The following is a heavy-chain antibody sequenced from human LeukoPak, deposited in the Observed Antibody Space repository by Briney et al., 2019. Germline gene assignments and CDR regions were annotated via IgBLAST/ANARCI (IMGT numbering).Heavy chain of an antibody. D-gene: IGHD3-10*01. Sequence: PGGSLRLSCAAPGFAFSSYSMNWVRQAPGEGLEWVAVISSGGGSIQYYADAVKGRFTISRDDSKNTLYLQMNSLRSEDTAVYYCTKEGLGSGSSFSAWFDPWGQGTPVIVSS. J-gene: IGHJ5*02. CDR1: GFAFSSYS. CDR3: TKEGLGSGSSFSAWFDP. CDR2: ISSGGGSIQ. V-gene: IGHV3-30*18.